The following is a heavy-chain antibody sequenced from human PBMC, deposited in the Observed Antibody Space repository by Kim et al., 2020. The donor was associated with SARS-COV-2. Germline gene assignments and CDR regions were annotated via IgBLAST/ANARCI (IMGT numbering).Heavy chain of an antibody. CDR3: AKVVTNSGFDY. Sequence: TYYADSVKVRVTISSDNSNTALDLHMNSLRVEDTAVYYCAKVVTNSGFDYWGQGTQVTVSS. D-gene: IGHD2-21*02. V-gene: IGHV3-23*01. J-gene: IGHJ4*02. CDR2: T.